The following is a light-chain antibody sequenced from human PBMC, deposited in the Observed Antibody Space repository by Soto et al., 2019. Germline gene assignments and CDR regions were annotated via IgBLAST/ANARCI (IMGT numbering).Light chain of an antibody. Sequence: ESVMTQSPATLSVSPGERATLSCRASQNVYTNLAWYQQKPGQAPRLLVYGASTRATGIPARFSGSGSGTEFTLTISSLQSEDFAVYYCQQSPRTFGQGTKVEIK. CDR3: QQSPRT. J-gene: IGKJ1*01. CDR1: QNVYTN. CDR2: GAS. V-gene: IGKV3-15*01.